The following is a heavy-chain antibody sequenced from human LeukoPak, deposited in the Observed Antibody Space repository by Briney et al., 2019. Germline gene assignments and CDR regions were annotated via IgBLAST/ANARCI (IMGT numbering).Heavy chain of an antibody. CDR3: AKDSYNNWYFDY. Sequence: SGGSLRLSCAASGFTFSSYAMSWVRQAPGKGLEWVSAISGSGGSTYHADSVKGRFTISRDNSKNTLYLQMNSLRAEDTAVYFCAKDSYNNWYFDYWGQGTLVTVSS. CDR2: ISGSGGST. V-gene: IGHV3-23*01. D-gene: IGHD1-1*01. CDR1: GFTFSSYA. J-gene: IGHJ4*02.